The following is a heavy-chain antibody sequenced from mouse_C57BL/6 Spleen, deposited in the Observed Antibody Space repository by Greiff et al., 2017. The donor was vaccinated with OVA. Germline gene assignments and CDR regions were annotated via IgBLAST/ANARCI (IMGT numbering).Heavy chain of an antibody. V-gene: IGHV1-69*01. CDR2: IDPSDSYT. CDR1: GYTFTSYW. CDR3: ARWKTAQAEMDY. D-gene: IGHD3-2*02. J-gene: IGHJ4*01. Sequence: QVQLQQPGAELVMPGASVKLSCKASGYTFTSYWMHWVKQRPGQGLEWIGEIDPSDSYTNYNQKFKGKSTLTVDKSSSTAYMQLSSLTSEDSAVYYCARWKTAQAEMDYWGQGTSVTVSS.